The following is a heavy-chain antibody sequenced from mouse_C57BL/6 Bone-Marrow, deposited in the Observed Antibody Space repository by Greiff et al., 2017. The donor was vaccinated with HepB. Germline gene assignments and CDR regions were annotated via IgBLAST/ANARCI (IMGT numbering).Heavy chain of an antibody. CDR2: IYPGDGDT. CDR1: GYAFSSSW. CDR3: ARWKDYDGFAY. Sequence: QVQLQQSGPELVKPGASVKISCKASGYAFSSSWMNWVKQRPGKGLEWIGRIYPGDGDTNYNGKFKGKATLTADKSSSTAYMQLSSLTSEDSAVYFCARWKDYDGFAYWGQGTRVTVSA. D-gene: IGHD2-4*01. V-gene: IGHV1-82*01. J-gene: IGHJ3*01.